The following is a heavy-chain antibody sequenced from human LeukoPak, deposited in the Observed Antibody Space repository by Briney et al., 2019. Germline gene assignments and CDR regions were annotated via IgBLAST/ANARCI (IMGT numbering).Heavy chain of an antibody. CDR1: GGSFSGYC. D-gene: IGHD2-2*01. Sequence: PSETLSLTCAVYGGSFSGYCWSWIRQPPGKGLEWIGEINHSGSTNYNPSLKSRVTISVDTSRNQFSLKLSSVTAADTAVYYCARGSWGCSSTSCYGWFDPWGQGTLVTVSS. J-gene: IGHJ5*02. CDR2: INHSGST. V-gene: IGHV4-34*01. CDR3: ARGSWGCSSTSCYGWFDP.